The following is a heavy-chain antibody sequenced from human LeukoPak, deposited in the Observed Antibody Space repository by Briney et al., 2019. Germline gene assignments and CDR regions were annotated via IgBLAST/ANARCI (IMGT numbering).Heavy chain of an antibody. CDR3: ARGDRGITMIVVPPPPFDY. V-gene: IGHV7-4-1*02. J-gene: IGHJ4*02. Sequence: ASVKVSCKASGYTFTSYAMNWVRQAPGQGLEWMGWINTNTGNPTYAQGFTGPFVFSLDTSVSTAYLQISSLKAEDTAVYYCARGDRGITMIVVPPPPFDYWGQGTLVTVSS. CDR1: GYTFTSYA. CDR2: INTNTGNP. D-gene: IGHD3-22*01.